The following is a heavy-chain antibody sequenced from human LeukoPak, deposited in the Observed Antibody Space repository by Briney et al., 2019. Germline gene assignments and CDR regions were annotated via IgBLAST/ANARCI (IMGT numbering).Heavy chain of an antibody. D-gene: IGHD3-16*02. CDR2: MNPNSGNT. CDR1: GYTFTSYD. J-gene: IGHJ4*02. V-gene: IGHV1-8*01. CDR3: ARGRGPRITFGGVIVMRPNFDY. Sequence: RASVKVSCKASGYTFTSYDINWVRQATGQGPEWMGWMNPNSGNTGYAQKFQGRVTMTRNTSISTAYMELSSLRSEDTAVYYCARGRGPRITFGGVIVMRPNFDYWGQGTLVTVSS.